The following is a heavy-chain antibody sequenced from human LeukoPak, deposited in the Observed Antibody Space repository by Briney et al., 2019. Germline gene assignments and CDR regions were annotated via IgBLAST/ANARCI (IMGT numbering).Heavy chain of an antibody. CDR1: GFTVSSNY. Sequence: GGSLRLSCAASGFTVSSNYMSWVRQAPGKGLEWVSVICSGGSTYYADSVKGRFTISRDNSKNTLYLQMNRLRAEDTAVYYCARDQDIVVVPAAIAYWGQGTLVTVSS. D-gene: IGHD2-2*01. J-gene: IGHJ4*02. CDR2: ICSGGST. V-gene: IGHV3-53*01. CDR3: ARDQDIVVVPAAIAY.